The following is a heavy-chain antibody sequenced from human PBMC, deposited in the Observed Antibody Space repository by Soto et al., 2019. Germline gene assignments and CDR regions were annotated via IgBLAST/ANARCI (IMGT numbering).Heavy chain of an antibody. Sequence: QVQLVQSRTEVKKPGASVNVSCKAFGYTFTSYGFSWVRQVPGQGLEWLGWISAFNGDTQYAQTMRGRLTVTTDTSTTTVHMELRSLTPADTAVYYCAREAGWQRMVPYDWGQGTLVTVS. D-gene: IGHD6-25*01. CDR1: GYTFTSYG. CDR3: AREAGWQRMVPYD. V-gene: IGHV1-18*04. J-gene: IGHJ4*02. CDR2: ISAFNGDT.